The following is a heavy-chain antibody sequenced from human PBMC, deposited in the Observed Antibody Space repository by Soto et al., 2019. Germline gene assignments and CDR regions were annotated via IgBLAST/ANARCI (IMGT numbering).Heavy chain of an antibody. CDR3: AKDLGDFFTQYYFDY. CDR2: ISAYNGNT. CDR1: GYTFTSNG. Sequence: ASVKVSCKASGYTFTSNGISWVRQAPGQGLEWMGWISAYNGNTNYAQKLQGRVTMTTDTSTSTAYMELNSLRAEDTAVYYCAKDLGDFFTQYYFDYWGQGTLVTVSS. V-gene: IGHV1-18*01. D-gene: IGHD3-3*01. J-gene: IGHJ4*02.